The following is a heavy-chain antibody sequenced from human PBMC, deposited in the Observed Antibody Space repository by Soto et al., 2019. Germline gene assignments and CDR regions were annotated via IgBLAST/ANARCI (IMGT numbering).Heavy chain of an antibody. V-gene: IGHV1-3*01. CDR1: GYTFSAYT. Sequence: QAQLVQSGAEMKKPGASVKVSCKATGYTFSAYTMNWVRQVPGQSLEWMGWINAGSGNTKYSQNFQGRVSITRDTSASTVYMELTGLTSEDTAVYYCARDTETLGPRANDALDIWGQGTMVTVSS. D-gene: IGHD3-3*02. CDR2: INAGSGNT. J-gene: IGHJ3*02. CDR3: ARDTETLGPRANDALDI.